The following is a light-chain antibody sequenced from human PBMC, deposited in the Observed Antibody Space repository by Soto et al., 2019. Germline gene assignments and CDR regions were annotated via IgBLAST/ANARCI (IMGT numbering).Light chain of an antibody. CDR1: QSVTSNS. CDR2: GAS. V-gene: IGKV3-20*01. Sequence: EIVLTQSPGTLSLSPGERATLSCRASQSVTSNSLAWYQQKPGQAPRLLIYGASSRATGIADRFSGSGFGTDFTLTISRLEPEDFAVYYCQQYGSSGTFGQGTKVDIK. J-gene: IGKJ1*01. CDR3: QQYGSSGT.